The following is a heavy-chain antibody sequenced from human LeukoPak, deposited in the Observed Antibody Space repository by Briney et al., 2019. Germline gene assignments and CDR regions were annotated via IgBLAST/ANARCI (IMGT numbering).Heavy chain of an antibody. Sequence: PGGSLRLSCAASGFTFDDYAMHWVRQAPGKGLEWVSGISWNSGSIGYADSVKGRFTISRDNAKNSLYLQMNSLRAEDTALYYCAKQGRRLGELSWVDYWGQGTLVTVSS. D-gene: IGHD3-16*02. CDR3: AKQGRRLGELSWVDY. CDR1: GFTFDDYA. CDR2: ISWNSGSI. J-gene: IGHJ4*02. V-gene: IGHV3-9*01.